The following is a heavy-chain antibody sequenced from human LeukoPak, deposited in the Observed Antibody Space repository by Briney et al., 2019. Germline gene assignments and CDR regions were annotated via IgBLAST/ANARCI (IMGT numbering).Heavy chain of an antibody. CDR1: GFTFSSYG. Sequence: GGSLRLSCAASGFTFSSYGMHWVRQAPGKGLEWVAFIRYDGSNKYYADSVKGRFTISRDNAKNSLYLQMNSLRVEDTAVYYCARHRTASDYWGQGTLVTVSS. J-gene: IGHJ4*02. CDR2: IRYDGSNK. D-gene: IGHD3-16*02. V-gene: IGHV3-30*02. CDR3: ARHRTASDY.